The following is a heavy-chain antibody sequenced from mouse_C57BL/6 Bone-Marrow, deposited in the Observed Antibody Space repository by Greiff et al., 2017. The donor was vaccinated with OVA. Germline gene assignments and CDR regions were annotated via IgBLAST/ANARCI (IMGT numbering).Heavy chain of an antibody. CDR1: GYTFTDYE. Sequence: LQQSGAELVRPGASVTLSCKASGYTFTDYEMHWVKQTPVHGLEWIGAIDPETGGTAYNQKFKGKAILTADKSSSTAYMELRSLTSEDSAVYYCFITTVVDYFDYWGQGTTLTVSS. J-gene: IGHJ2*01. D-gene: IGHD1-1*01. CDR3: FITTVVDYFDY. V-gene: IGHV1-15*01. CDR2: IDPETGGT.